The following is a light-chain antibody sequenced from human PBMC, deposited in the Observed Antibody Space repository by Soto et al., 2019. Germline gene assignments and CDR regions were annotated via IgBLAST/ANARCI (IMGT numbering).Light chain of an antibody. Sequence: DIRMTQSPSSLSASVGDRVTITCRASQGIGNYLAWFQQKPGKVPKLLIHGASTLQSGVPSRFSGSGSGTEFTLTINSLQPEDVATYYCQKYHTAPWTFGQGTKVEIK. CDR2: GAS. J-gene: IGKJ1*01. CDR3: QKYHTAPWT. CDR1: QGIGNY. V-gene: IGKV1-27*01.